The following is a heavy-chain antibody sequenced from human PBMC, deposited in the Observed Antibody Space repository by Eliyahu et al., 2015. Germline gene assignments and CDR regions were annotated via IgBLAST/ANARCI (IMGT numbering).Heavy chain of an antibody. CDR3: VRVSGNYDLDY. D-gene: IGHD1-26*01. CDR2: IRKKTNSYST. V-gene: IGHV3-72*01. J-gene: IGHJ4*02. CDR1: GFTFSDHY. Sequence: EVQLVESGGTLVQPGGSLXLXXAASGFTFSDHYMXXVRQAPGKGLEWVARIRKKTNSYSTEYAATVKGRVTISRDDSKNSLYLQVNSLKTEDTAVYYCVRVSGNYDLDYWGQGTLITVSS.